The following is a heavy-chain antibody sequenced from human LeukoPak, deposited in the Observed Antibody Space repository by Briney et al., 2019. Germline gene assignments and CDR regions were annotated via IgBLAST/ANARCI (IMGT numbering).Heavy chain of an antibody. Sequence: GGSLRLSCAASGFTFSSYSMNWVRQAPGKGLEWVSSISSSSSYIYYADSVKGRFTISRDNAKNSLYLQMNSLRAEDTAVYYCASYCSSTSCYEGGYWGQGTLVTVSS. CDR2: ISSSSSYI. V-gene: IGHV3-21*01. CDR3: ASYCSSTSCYEGGY. D-gene: IGHD2-2*01. CDR1: GFTFSSYS. J-gene: IGHJ4*02.